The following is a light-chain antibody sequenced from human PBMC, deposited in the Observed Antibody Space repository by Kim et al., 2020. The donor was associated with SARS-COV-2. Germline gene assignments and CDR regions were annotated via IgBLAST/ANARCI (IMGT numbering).Light chain of an antibody. Sequence: PGERATLSCRASQNIDTYLAWYQQRPGQTPRLLVYDASNRATGVPDRFSGSGSGTDFTLTISSLEPEDFSLYYCQQRNSWPPAVTFGGGTKVDIK. CDR1: QNIDTY. J-gene: IGKJ4*01. V-gene: IGKV3-11*01. CDR2: DAS. CDR3: QQRNSWPPAVT.